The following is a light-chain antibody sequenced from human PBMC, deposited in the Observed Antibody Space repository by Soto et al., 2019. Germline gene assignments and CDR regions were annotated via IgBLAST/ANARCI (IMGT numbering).Light chain of an antibody. CDR3: CSYVGDFTYV. Sequence: QSVLTQPRSVSGSPGQSVTISCTGSSTDVGSYDRVSWYQQPPGTAPKLILYGVDKRPPGVPDHFSGSKSGDTASLTISGLQAEDEADYYCCSYVGDFTYVFGTGTKLTVL. V-gene: IGLV2-11*01. CDR2: GVD. J-gene: IGLJ1*01. CDR1: STDVGSYDR.